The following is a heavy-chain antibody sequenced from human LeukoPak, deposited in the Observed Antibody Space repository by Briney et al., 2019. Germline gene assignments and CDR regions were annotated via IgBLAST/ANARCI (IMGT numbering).Heavy chain of an antibody. D-gene: IGHD3-10*01. J-gene: IGHJ4*02. CDR2: MNPNSGNT. Sequence: ASVKVSYKASGYTFTSYDINWVRQATGQGLEWMGWMNPNSGNTGYAQKFQGGVTMTRNTSISTAYMELSSLRSEDTAVYYCARGVYGSGSYYYWGQGTLVTVSS. V-gene: IGHV1-8*01. CDR3: ARGVYGSGSYYY. CDR1: GYTFTSYD.